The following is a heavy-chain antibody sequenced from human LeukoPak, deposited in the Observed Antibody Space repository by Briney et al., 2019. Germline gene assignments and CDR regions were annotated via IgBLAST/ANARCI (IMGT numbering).Heavy chain of an antibody. Sequence: KTSETLSLTCTVSGGSISSSSYYWGWIRQPPGKGLEWIGSIYYSGSTYYNPSLKSRVTISVDTSKNQFSLKLSSVTAADTAVYYCARQRAYYDSSGSDNPGNHEAHWYFDLWGRGTLVTVSS. J-gene: IGHJ2*01. CDR1: GGSISSSSYY. D-gene: IGHD3-22*01. CDR2: IYYSGST. V-gene: IGHV4-39*01. CDR3: ARQRAYYDSSGSDNPGNHEAHWYFDL.